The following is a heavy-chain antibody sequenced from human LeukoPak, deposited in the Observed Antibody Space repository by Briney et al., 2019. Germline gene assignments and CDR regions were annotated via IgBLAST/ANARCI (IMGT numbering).Heavy chain of an antibody. Sequence: SETLSLTCSVSGGSISNYYWSWIRKPPGKGLEWIGYIYYSGSTYYNPSLKSRVTISVDTSKNQFSLKLSSVTAADTAVYYCARDKGTPLRFLEGYNWFDPWGQGTLVTVSS. CDR1: GGSISNYY. CDR3: ARDKGTPLRFLEGYNWFDP. J-gene: IGHJ5*02. D-gene: IGHD3-3*01. V-gene: IGHV4-59*06. CDR2: IYYSGST.